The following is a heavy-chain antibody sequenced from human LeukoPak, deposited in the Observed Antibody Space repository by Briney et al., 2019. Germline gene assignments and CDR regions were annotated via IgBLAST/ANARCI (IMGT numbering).Heavy chain of an antibody. D-gene: IGHD1-14*01. CDR3: ARRLSGHDSFDI. V-gene: IGHV5-51*01. CDR2: IYPGDSEA. J-gene: IGHJ3*02. Sequence: GESLKISCKGSGYNFSSYWIGWVRQMPGKGLEWMGIIYPGDSEAMYSPSFQGQVTISADKSITTAYLQWSSLKASDSAIYYCARRLSGHDSFDIWGQGTTVTVSS. CDR1: GYNFSSYW.